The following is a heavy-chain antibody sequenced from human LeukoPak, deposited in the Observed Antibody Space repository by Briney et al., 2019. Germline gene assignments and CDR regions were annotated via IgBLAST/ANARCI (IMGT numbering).Heavy chain of an antibody. J-gene: IGHJ5*02. CDR1: GGSISSYY. V-gene: IGHV4-59*08. D-gene: IGHD3-22*01. CDR3: ARPRYDSSGYYPGWSDA. Sequence: SETLSLTCTVSGGSISSYYWSWIRQPPGKGLEWIGYIYYSGSTNYNPSLKSRVTISVDTSKNQFSLKLSSVTAADTAVYYCARPRYDSSGYYPGWSDAWGQGTLVTVSS. CDR2: IYYSGST.